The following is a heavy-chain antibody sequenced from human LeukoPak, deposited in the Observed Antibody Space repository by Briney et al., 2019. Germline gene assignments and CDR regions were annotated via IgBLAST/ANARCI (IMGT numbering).Heavy chain of an antibody. D-gene: IGHD3-3*01. CDR1: GFTFSSYA. CDR3: AKNGLRFLEWLSSFDY. Sequence: GGSLRLSCAASGFTFSSYAMSWVRQAPGKGLEWVSAISGSGGSTYYADPVKGRFTISRDNSKNTLYLQMNSLRAEDTAVYYCAKNGLRFLEWLSSFDYWGQGTLVTVSS. CDR2: ISGSGGST. V-gene: IGHV3-23*01. J-gene: IGHJ4*02.